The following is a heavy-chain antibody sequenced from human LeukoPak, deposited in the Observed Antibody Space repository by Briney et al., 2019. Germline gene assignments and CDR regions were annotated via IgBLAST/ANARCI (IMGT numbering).Heavy chain of an antibody. Sequence: QPGRSLRLSCAASGFTFSSYAMPWVRQAPGKGLEWVAVISYDGSNKYYADSVKGRFTISRDNSKNTLYLQMNSLRAEDTAVYYCAKDRDYYDFWRQTDYWGQGTLVTVSS. CDR2: ISYDGSNK. V-gene: IGHV3-30-3*01. J-gene: IGHJ4*02. CDR1: GFTFSSYA. D-gene: IGHD3-3*01. CDR3: AKDRDYYDFWRQTDY.